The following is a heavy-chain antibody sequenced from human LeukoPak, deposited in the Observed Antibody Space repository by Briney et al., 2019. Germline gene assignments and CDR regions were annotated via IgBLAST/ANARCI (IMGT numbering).Heavy chain of an antibody. CDR3: ARGISGTSGYYFRGLDY. CDR1: GFTFTTYS. J-gene: IGHJ4*02. CDR2: ISSTSSYI. V-gene: IGHV3-21*01. Sequence: GGSLRLSCAASGFTFTTYSMNWVRQAPGKGLEWVSSISSTSSYIYYADSVKGRFTISRDNAKNSLYLQMNSLRAEDTAVYYCARGISGTSGYYFRGLDYWGQGTLVTVSS. D-gene: IGHD3-22*01.